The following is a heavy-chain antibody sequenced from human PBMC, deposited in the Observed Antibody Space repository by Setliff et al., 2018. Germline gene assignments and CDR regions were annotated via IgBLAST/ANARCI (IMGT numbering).Heavy chain of an antibody. CDR3: ARDLLRWGFGP. V-gene: IGHV4-34*01. CDR1: GGSFSGYY. J-gene: IGHJ5*02. CDR2: IYHTGST. D-gene: IGHD3-22*01. Sequence: PSETLSLTCAVYGGSFSGYYWSWLRQPPGKGLEWIGSIYHTGSTYYKSSLESRVTISVDTSKNQFSLRLKSVTAADTAVYYCARDLLRWGFGPWGQGTLVTVSS.